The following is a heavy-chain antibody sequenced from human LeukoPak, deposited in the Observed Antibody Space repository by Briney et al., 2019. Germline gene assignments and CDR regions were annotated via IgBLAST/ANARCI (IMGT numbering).Heavy chain of an antibody. D-gene: IGHD3-3*01. Sequence: GGSPRLSCAASGFTFRSYAMHWVRQAPGKGLEWVTFISGDGRNIGYADSVKGRFTISRDNSKNTLYLQMNSLRAEDTAIYYCAKDRRYYDFWSTPIWPPGPDYWGQGTLVTVSS. CDR2: ISGDGRNI. J-gene: IGHJ4*02. V-gene: IGHV3-30-3*02. CDR1: GFTFRSYA. CDR3: AKDRRYYDFWSTPIWPPGPDY.